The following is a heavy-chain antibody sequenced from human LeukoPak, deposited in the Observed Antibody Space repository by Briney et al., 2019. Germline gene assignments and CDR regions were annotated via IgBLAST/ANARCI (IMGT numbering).Heavy chain of an antibody. CDR3: ARDQYYSSSWSIWFDP. J-gene: IGHJ5*02. CDR1: GYTFTTYG. Sequence: ASVKVSCKASGYTFTTYGISWVRQSPGQGLEWMGWISAYNGNTNYAQNLQGRVTMTTDTSTSTAYMELRSLRSDDTAVYFCARDQYYSSSWSIWFDPWGQGTLVTVSS. CDR2: ISAYNGNT. D-gene: IGHD6-13*01. V-gene: IGHV1-18*01.